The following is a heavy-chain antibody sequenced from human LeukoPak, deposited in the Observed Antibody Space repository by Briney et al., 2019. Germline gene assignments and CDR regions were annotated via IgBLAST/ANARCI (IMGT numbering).Heavy chain of an antibody. V-gene: IGHV4-59*08. CDR1: GGSISSYY. D-gene: IGHD5-18*01. Sequence: SETLSLTCTVSGGSISSYYWSWIRQPPGKGLEWIGYIYYSGSTNYNPSLKSRVTISVDTSKNQFSLKLSSVTAADTAVYYCARTVDTAMGPYFDYWGQGTLVTVSS. J-gene: IGHJ4*02. CDR3: ARTVDTAMGPYFDY. CDR2: IYYSGST.